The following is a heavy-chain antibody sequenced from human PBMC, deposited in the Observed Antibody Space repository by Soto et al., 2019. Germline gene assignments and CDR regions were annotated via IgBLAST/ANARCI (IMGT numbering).Heavy chain of an antibody. D-gene: IGHD2-2*01. CDR3: ASSSPYIVVRKPTGNQDYYGMDV. CDR1: GCTFCNYT. Sequence: QVQLVQSGAEVNKTGSSVKVVYKASGCTFCNYTISWVRQAPGQGLAWMGGIIPVFVTTDYEQKFQGRVTSTADGSTSTAYMKLSSLRSADTAVYYCASSSPYIVVRKPTGNQDYYGMDVWGQGTTVTVSS. J-gene: IGHJ6*02. CDR2: IIPVFVTT. V-gene: IGHV1-69*01.